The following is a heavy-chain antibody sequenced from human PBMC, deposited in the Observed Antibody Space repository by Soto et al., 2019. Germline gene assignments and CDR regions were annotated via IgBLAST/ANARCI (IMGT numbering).Heavy chain of an antibody. D-gene: IGHD2-15*01. CDR1: GGSFSGYY. J-gene: IGHJ3*02. V-gene: IGHV4-34*01. CDR3: ANIMEGYCSGGSCYEAFDI. CDR2: INHSGST. Sequence: PSETLSLTCAVYGGSFSGYYWGGIRQPPGKGLEWIGEINHSGSTNYNPSLKSRVTISVDTSKNQFSLKLSSVTAADTAVYYCANIMEGYCSGGSCYEAFDIWGQGTMVTVSS.